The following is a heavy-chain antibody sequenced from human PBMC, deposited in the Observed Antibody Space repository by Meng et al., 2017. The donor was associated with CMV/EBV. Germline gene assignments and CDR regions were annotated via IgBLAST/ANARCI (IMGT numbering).Heavy chain of an antibody. CDR1: GGTFSSYA. CDR2: IIPIFGTA. J-gene: IGHJ3*02. D-gene: IGHD3-22*01. Sequence: SVKVSCKASGGTFSSYAISWVRQAPGQGLEWMGGIIPIFGTANYAQKFQGRVTITTDESTSTAYMELSSLRSEDTAVYYCARGYCDSSGPRDDAFDIWGQGTMVTVSS. CDR3: ARGYCDSSGPRDDAFDI. V-gene: IGHV1-69*05.